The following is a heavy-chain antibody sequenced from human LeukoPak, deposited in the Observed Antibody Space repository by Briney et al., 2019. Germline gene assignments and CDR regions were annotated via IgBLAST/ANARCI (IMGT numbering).Heavy chain of an antibody. Sequence: GGSLRLSCAASGFTFSSYAMHWVRQAPGKGLEWVAVISYDGSNKYYADSVKGRFTISRDNSKNTLYLQMNSLRAEDTAVYYCARDLNDSGSKQGYWGQGTLVTVSS. CDR2: ISYDGSNK. CDR3: ARDLNDSGSKQGY. CDR1: GFTFSSYA. J-gene: IGHJ4*02. D-gene: IGHD1-26*01. V-gene: IGHV3-30-3*01.